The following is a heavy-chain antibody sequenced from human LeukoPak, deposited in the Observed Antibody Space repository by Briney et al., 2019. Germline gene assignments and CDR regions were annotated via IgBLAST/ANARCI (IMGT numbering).Heavy chain of an antibody. D-gene: IGHD4-17*01. Sequence: SETLSLTCTVSGGSISSSSYYWGWIRQPPGKGLEWIGSIYYSGSTYYNPSLKSRVTISVDTSKNQFSLKLGSVTAADTAVYYCARYSTVTTWEYFDYWGQGTLVTVSS. V-gene: IGHV4-39*07. CDR1: GGSISSSSYY. CDR3: ARYSTVTTWEYFDY. CDR2: IYYSGST. J-gene: IGHJ4*02.